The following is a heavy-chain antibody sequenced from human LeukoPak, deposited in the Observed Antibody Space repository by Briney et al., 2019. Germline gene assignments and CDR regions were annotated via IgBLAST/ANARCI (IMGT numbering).Heavy chain of an antibody. CDR2: IYSSGSS. CDR3: ARDRVRGVMAAFDI. Sequence: PSETLSLTCTVSGDSISSYYWICIRQPPGKGLEWIGYIYSSGSSNYNPSLKSRVTISVDTSKNQFSLKLSSVTAADTAVYYCARDRVRGVMAAFDIWGQGTMVTVSS. V-gene: IGHV4-59*01. D-gene: IGHD3-10*01. CDR1: GDSISSYY. J-gene: IGHJ3*02.